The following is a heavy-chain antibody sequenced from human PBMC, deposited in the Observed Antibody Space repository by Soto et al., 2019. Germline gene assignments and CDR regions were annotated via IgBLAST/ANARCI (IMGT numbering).Heavy chain of an antibody. CDR1: GFTFSSYA. CDR2: ISYDGSNK. CDR3: ATAAAVVRSFQFSAY. Sequence: GGSLRLSCAASGFTFSSYAMHWVRQAPGKGLEWVAVISYDGSNKYYADSVKGRFTISRDNSKNTLYMQMNSVRAEDTAVYFCATAAAVVRSFQFSAYWGKGTLVPVSS. J-gene: IGHJ4*02. V-gene: IGHV3-30-3*01. D-gene: IGHD3-22*01.